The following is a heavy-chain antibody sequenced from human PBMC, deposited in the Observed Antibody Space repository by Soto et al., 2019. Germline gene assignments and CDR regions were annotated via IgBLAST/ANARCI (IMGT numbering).Heavy chain of an antibody. CDR1: GFTLDEFA. J-gene: IGHJ3*02. Sequence: SLRLSCAASGFTLDEFAMHCVRKAPGKGLDVVSGISWNSGGIGYADSVKGRFTISRDNAKNSLYLQMNSLRAEDTALYYCAKGHYDTSGYYRAFDIWGQGTMVTVSS. V-gene: IGHV3-9*01. D-gene: IGHD3-22*01. CDR3: AKGHYDTSGYYRAFDI. CDR2: ISWNSGGI.